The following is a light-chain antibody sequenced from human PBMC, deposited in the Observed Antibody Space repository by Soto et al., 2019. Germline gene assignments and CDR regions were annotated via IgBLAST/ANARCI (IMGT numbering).Light chain of an antibody. Sequence: VAMTQSPATLSVTPGERATLSCRASRSVSSNLAWYQQKLGQAPRLLIYGASTRAPGIPDRFSAGGSGTEFTLTISSLQSEDFAVYYCQQYNNWPQTFGQGTKVDIK. CDR3: QQYNNWPQT. J-gene: IGKJ1*01. CDR2: GAS. CDR1: RSVSSN. V-gene: IGKV3-15*01.